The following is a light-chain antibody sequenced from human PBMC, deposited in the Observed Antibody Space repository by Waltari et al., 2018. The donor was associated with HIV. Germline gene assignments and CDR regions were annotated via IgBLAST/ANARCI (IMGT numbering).Light chain of an antibody. CDR2: YND. CDR3: ASWDDNLNGMV. CDR1: SSNIGNNA. V-gene: IGLV1-36*01. Sequence: QSVLTQPPSVSEAPRQRVTISCSGRSSNIGNNAVSWYQQFPGKATKVLIYYNDLLASGVADRFSSSKSGTSASLAISGLHPDDEADYYWASWDDNLNGMVFGGGTKLTVL. J-gene: IGLJ3*02.